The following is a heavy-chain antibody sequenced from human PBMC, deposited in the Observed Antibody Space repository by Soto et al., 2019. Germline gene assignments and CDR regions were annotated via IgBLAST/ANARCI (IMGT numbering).Heavy chain of an antibody. Sequence: PGGSLRLSCAASGFTFSSYAMSWVRQTPGKGLEWVSTLSGSGGTTYYADSVKSQFTISRDNSKSTLYLQMNSLRAEDTAVYYCARDIRGIAASWGQGTLVTVSS. D-gene: IGHD6-25*01. CDR1: GFTFSSYA. J-gene: IGHJ4*02. CDR2: LSGSGGTT. V-gene: IGHV3-23*01. CDR3: ARDIRGIAAS.